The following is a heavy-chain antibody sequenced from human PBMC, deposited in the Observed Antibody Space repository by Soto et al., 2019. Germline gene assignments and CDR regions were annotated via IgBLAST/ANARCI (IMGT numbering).Heavy chain of an antibody. V-gene: IGHV1-69*13. CDR1: GRTFSSYA. Sequence: SVKVSCKASGRTFSSYAISWVRQAPGQGLEWMGGIIPIFDTANYAQKFQGRVTITADESTSTAYMELSSLRSEDTAVYYCATGEYYDFWSGYATALANYYYYGMDVWGQGTTVTVSS. CDR3: ATGEYYDFWSGYATALANYYYYGMDV. D-gene: IGHD3-3*01. J-gene: IGHJ6*02. CDR2: IIPIFDTA.